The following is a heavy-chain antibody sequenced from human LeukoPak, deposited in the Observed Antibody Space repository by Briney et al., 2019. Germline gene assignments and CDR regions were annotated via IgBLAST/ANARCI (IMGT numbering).Heavy chain of an antibody. CDR2: INPNNGGT. D-gene: IGHD6-6*01. V-gene: IGHV1-2*02. J-gene: IGHJ4*02. CDR3: ASGGLYTSSSWGAEDY. Sequence: ASVKVSCKASGYTFTGFYMHWVRQAPGQGLEWMGWINPNNGGTNYAQKFQGRVTMTRDTSISTAYMELSRLRSDGTAVYYCASGGLYTSSSWGAEDYWGQGTLVTVSS. CDR1: GYTFTGFY.